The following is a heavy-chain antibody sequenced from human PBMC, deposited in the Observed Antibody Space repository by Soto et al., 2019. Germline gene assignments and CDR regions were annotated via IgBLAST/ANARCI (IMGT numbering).Heavy chain of an antibody. J-gene: IGHJ6*03. CDR3: ARALGGVVVAATPNRYYYYMDV. V-gene: IGHV4-34*01. CDR1: GGSFSGYY. Sequence: TLSLTCAVYGGSFSGYYWSWIRQPPGKGLEWIGEINHSGSTNYNPSLKSRVTISVDTSKNQFSLKLSSVTAADTAVYYCARALGGVVVAATPNRYYYYMDVWGKGTTVTVSS. CDR2: INHSGST. D-gene: IGHD2-15*01.